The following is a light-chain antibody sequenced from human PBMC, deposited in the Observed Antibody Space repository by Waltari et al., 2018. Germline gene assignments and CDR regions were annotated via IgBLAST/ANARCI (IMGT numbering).Light chain of an antibody. CDR2: EGS. Sequence: QSALTQPASVSGSPGKPITISCTGTSSDVGSYNLVSWYQQPPGKAPKLMIYEGSKRPSGVSNRFSGSKSGNTASLTISGLQAEDEADYYCCSYAGSSTYVFGTGTKVTVL. V-gene: IGLV2-23*01. J-gene: IGLJ1*01. CDR1: SSDVGSYNL. CDR3: CSYAGSSTYV.